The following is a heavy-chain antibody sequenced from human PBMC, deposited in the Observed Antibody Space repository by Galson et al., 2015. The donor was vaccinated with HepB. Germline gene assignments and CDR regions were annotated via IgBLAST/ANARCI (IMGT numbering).Heavy chain of an antibody. CDR1: GFTFSSYG. D-gene: IGHD1-14*01. CDR2: ISYDGSNK. J-gene: IGHJ4*02. Sequence: SLRLSCAASGFTFSSYGMHWVRQAPGKGLEWVAVISYDGSNKYYADSVKGRFTISRDNSKNTLYLQMNSLRAEDTAVYYCAKGVTGAHFDYWDQGTLVTVSS. V-gene: IGHV3-30*18. CDR3: AKGVTGAHFDY.